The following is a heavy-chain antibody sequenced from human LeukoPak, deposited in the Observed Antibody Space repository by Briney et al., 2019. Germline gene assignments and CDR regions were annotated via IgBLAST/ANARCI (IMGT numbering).Heavy chain of an antibody. V-gene: IGHV1-24*01. Sequence: ASVKVSCKVSGHTLTEISMHWVGQAPGKGLEWMAGFDPEDGETIYAQKFTGRVTMTEDTSTDTAYMDLSSLRSEDTAVYSCATGLMMYYSHGSLFDYWGQGTLVTVSS. CDR1: GHTLTEIS. CDR3: ATGLMMYYSHGSLFDY. D-gene: IGHD3-22*01. J-gene: IGHJ4*02. CDR2: FDPEDGET.